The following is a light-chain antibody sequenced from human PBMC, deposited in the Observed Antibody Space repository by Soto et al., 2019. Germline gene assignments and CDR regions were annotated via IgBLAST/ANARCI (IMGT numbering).Light chain of an antibody. CDR3: CSYTSSATWV. J-gene: IGLJ3*02. V-gene: IGLV2-11*01. Sequence: QSALIKPPSVSGSPGQSVTISCTGTSSDVGSYDYVSWYQQHPGTVPKPMIYNVNIQPSGVPDRFSGSKSGNTASMTISGLKAEDEADYLCCSYTSSATWVFGGGTKVTVL. CDR2: NVN. CDR1: SSDVGSYDY.